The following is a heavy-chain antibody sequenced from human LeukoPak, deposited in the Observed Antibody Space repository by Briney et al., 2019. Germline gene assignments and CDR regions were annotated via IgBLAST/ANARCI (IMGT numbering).Heavy chain of an antibody. CDR3: ARGRAYYDSSGYGLRFDP. CDR2: IYYSGST. Sequence: SETLSLTCTGSVGSIISYYLSGIRQPPSKGREGIGYIYYSGSTNYNPSLKSRVTISVDTSKNQFSLKLSSVTAADTAVYYRARGRAYYDSSGYGLRFDPWGQGTLVTVSS. D-gene: IGHD3-22*01. CDR1: VGSIISYY. V-gene: IGHV4-59*01. J-gene: IGHJ5*02.